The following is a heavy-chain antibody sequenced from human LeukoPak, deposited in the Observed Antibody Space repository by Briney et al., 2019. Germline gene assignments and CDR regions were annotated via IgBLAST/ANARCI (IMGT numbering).Heavy chain of an antibody. CDR3: AKDPGDYYDSSGYSH. V-gene: IGHV3-73*01. J-gene: IGHJ4*02. D-gene: IGHD3-22*01. CDR1: GFTFSGSA. CDR2: IRSKANGYTT. Sequence: GGSLKLSCAASGFTFSGSAMHWVRQASGKGLEWVGRIRSKANGYTTAYGASVKGRFTISRDDSQRATYVQMNSLKIEDTAVYYCAKDPGDYYDSSGYSHWGQGTLVTVSS.